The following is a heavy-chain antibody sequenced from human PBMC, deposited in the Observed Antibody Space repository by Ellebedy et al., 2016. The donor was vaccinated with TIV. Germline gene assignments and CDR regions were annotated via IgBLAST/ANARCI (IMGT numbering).Heavy chain of an antibody. Sequence: SETLSLXCAVYGGSFNAYYWTLIRQPPGEGLEWIGGIDHSGSANYHPSLKSRVTISVDTSKKQFSLNLTSVTAADTAVYYCARIDLAGGIYWGQGSLVTVSS. V-gene: IGHV4-34*01. J-gene: IGHJ4*02. D-gene: IGHD3-16*01. CDR2: IDHSGSA. CDR3: ARIDLAGGIY. CDR1: GGSFNAYY.